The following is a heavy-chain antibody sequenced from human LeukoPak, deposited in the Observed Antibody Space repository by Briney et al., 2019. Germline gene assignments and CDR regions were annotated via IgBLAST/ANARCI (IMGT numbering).Heavy chain of an antibody. CDR3: AKASLIVVDYHYYGMDV. V-gene: IGHV3-23*01. J-gene: IGHJ6*02. Sequence: GGSLRLSCAASGFIFSTFDMSWVRQAPGKGLEWVSAIIGTGGATYYADSVKGRFTMSRDNSKNTLYLQMNSLRAEDTAVYYCAKASLIVVDYHYYGMDVWGQGTTVAVSS. CDR2: IIGTGGAT. CDR1: GFIFSTFD. D-gene: IGHD3-22*01.